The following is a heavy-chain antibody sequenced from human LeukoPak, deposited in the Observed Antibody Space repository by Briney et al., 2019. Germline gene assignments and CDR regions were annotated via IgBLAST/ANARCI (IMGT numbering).Heavy chain of an antibody. CDR1: GFTFSSYW. CDR2: IKSDGNT. J-gene: IGHJ1*01. D-gene: IGHD3-22*01. Sequence: GGSLRLSCAASGFTFSSYWMHWVRQAPGKALVWVSRIKSDGNTNYADSVKGRFTISRDNAKNTVSLQMNSLRAEDTGVYYCARAPSESGGYYPEYFRHWGQGTLVTVSS. V-gene: IGHV3-74*01. CDR3: ARAPSESGGYYPEYFRH.